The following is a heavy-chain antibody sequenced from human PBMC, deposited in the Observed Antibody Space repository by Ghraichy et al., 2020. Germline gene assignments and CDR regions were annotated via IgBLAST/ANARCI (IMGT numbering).Heavy chain of an antibody. D-gene: IGHD3-9*01. V-gene: IGHV3-23*01. Sequence: GGSLRLSCAASGFTFSRSAMSWVRQAPGKGLEWVSAISGSGTGTYNADSLKGRFTISRDNPKNTLYLQLNSLRVEDTAVYYCAKHDWNYDYMDVWGKGTTVTVS. J-gene: IGHJ6*03. CDR3: AKHDWNYDYMDV. CDR2: ISGSGTGT. CDR1: GFTFSRSA.